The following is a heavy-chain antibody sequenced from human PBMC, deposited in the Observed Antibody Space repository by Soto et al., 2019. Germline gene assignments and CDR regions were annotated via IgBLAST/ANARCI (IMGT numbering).Heavy chain of an antibody. D-gene: IGHD2-8*01. CDR1: GGTFSSYA. V-gene: IGHV1-69*12. CDR3: ATDGYCTNGVCPAYYFDY. Sequence: QVQLVQSGAEVKKPGSSVKVSCEASGGTFSSYAISWVRQAPGQGLEWMGGIIPIFGTANYAQKFQGRVTITADESTSTAYMVLRSLRSEDTAVYYCATDGYCTNGVCPAYYFDYWGQGSLVTVSS. J-gene: IGHJ4*02. CDR2: IIPIFGTA.